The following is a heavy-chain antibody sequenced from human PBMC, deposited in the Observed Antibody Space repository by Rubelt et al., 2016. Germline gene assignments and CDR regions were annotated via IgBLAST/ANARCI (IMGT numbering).Heavy chain of an antibody. CDR2: IIPIFGTA. D-gene: IGHD1-20*01. CDR3: AYNWKGGWFDP. Sequence: GLEWMGGIIPIFGTANYAQKFQGRVTITADESTSTAYMELSSLRSEDTAVYYCAYNWKGGWFDPWGQGTLVTVSS. J-gene: IGHJ5*02. V-gene: IGHV1-69*01.